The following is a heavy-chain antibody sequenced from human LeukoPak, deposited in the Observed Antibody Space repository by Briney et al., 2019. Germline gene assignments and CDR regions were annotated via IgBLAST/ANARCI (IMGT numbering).Heavy chain of an antibody. CDR3: VGGNSFDY. CDR2: IKEDGSEK. J-gene: IGHJ4*02. D-gene: IGHD3-16*01. CDR1: GIIFSRYS. V-gene: IGHV3-7*03. Sequence: GGSLRLSCVASGIIFSRYSLSWVRQAPGKGLEWVANIKEDGSEKYYVDSVKGRFTISRDNAKNSLSLQMNSLRAEDTALYYCVGGNSFDYWGKGTLVAVSS.